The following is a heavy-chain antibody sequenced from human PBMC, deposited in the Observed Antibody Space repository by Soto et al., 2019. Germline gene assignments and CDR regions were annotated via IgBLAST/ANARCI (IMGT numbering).Heavy chain of an antibody. J-gene: IGHJ4*02. D-gene: IGHD1-1*01. Sequence: QVQLQESGPRLVKPSQTLSLTCTVSSGSISTGDYYWSWIRQPPGKGLEWIGYIYYSGSTYYNPSLKSTATISIDTSKNQFALKLSSVTAADTAVYYCARMACRTEESYFDYWGQGTLVTVSS. CDR1: SGSISTGDYY. V-gene: IGHV4-30-4*01. CDR3: ARMACRTEESYFDY. CDR2: IYYSGST.